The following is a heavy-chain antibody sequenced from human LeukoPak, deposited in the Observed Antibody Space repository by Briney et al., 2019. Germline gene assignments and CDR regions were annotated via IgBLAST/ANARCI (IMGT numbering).Heavy chain of an antibody. Sequence: ASVKVSCKASGYTFTSYGISWVRQAPGQGLKWMGWISAYNGNTNYAQKLQGRVTMTTDTSTSTAYMELRSLRSDDTAVYYCAREYCSSTSCYRGMDVWGQGTTVTVSS. CDR1: GYTFTSYG. D-gene: IGHD2-2*02. CDR2: ISAYNGNT. V-gene: IGHV1-18*01. J-gene: IGHJ6*02. CDR3: AREYCSSTSCYRGMDV.